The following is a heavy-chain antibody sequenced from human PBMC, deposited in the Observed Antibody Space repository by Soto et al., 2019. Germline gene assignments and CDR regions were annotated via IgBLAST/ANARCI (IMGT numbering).Heavy chain of an antibody. V-gene: IGHV1-3*01. CDR2: INAGNGNT. CDR3: ASNTVTTTYYYYYMDV. J-gene: IGHJ6*03. D-gene: IGHD4-17*01. CDR1: GYTFTSYA. Sequence: GPSVKVSCKASGYTFTSYAMHWVRQAPGQRLEWMRWINAGNGNTKYSQKFQGRVTITRDTSASTAYMELSSLRSEDTAVYYCASNTVTTTYYYYYMDVWGKGTTVTVSS.